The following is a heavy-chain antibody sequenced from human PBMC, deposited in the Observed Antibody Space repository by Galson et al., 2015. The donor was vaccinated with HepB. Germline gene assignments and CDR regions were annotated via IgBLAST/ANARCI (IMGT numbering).Heavy chain of an antibody. CDR3: ARELNPHVAAAGTHYYYGMDV. CDR2: INPNSGGT. Sequence: SVKVSCKASGYTFTGYYMHWVRQAPGQGLEWMGWINPNSGGTNYAQKFQGWVTMTRDTSISTAYMELSRLRSDDTAVYYCARELNPHVAAAGTHYYYGMDVWGQGTTVTVSS. J-gene: IGHJ6*02. D-gene: IGHD6-13*01. V-gene: IGHV1-2*04. CDR1: GYTFTGYY.